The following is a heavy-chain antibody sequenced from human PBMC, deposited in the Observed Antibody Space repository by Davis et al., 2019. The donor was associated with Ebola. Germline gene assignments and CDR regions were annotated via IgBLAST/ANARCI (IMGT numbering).Heavy chain of an antibody. Sequence: MPSETLSLICTVSGGSVSSGGYYWNWIRQPPGKGLEWIGYVHYSGTTNKNPSLKSRVTMSVDTSKNEFSLKLSSVTAADTAVYYCATQYSNGWFDPWGQGVLVTVSS. J-gene: IGHJ5*02. V-gene: IGHV4-61*08. CDR1: GGSVSSGGYY. D-gene: IGHD4-11*01. CDR2: VHYSGTT. CDR3: ATQYSNGWFDP.